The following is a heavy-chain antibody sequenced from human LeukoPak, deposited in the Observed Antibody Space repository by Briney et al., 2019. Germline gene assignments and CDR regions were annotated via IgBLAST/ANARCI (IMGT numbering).Heavy chain of an antibody. Sequence: PSETLSLTCAVYGGSFSGYYWSWIRQPPGKGLEWIGEINHSGSTNYNPSLKSRVTISVDTSKNQFSLKLSSVTAADTAVYYCARVAAAGSFWYFDYWGQGTLVTVSS. J-gene: IGHJ4*02. V-gene: IGHV4-34*01. CDR3: ARVAAAGSFWYFDY. CDR2: INHSGST. CDR1: GGSFSGYY. D-gene: IGHD6-13*01.